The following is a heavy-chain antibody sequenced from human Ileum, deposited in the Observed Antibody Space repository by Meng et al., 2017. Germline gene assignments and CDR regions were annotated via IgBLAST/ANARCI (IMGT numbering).Heavy chain of an antibody. Sequence: QLQLQESGPGLVKPTETLSLTCIASGCSVTSSSYDWGWIRQPPGKGLEWIGGITYTGNSYTTPSLKTRLTTSLDTSKNQFSLRLNSLTAADTAVYYCAGQPTSSGAGYSWFDPWGQGILVTVSS. J-gene: IGHJ5*02. CDR2: ITYTGNS. CDR3: AGQPTSSGAGYSWFDP. CDR1: GCSVTSSSYD. D-gene: IGHD2-2*01. V-gene: IGHV4-39*01.